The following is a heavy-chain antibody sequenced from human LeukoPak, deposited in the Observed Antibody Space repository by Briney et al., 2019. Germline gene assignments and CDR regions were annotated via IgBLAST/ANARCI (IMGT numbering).Heavy chain of an antibody. D-gene: IGHD3-16*01. Sequence: GGSLRLSCAASGFTFSDYYMTWVRQAPGKGLEWVAVIWYDGSNKYYADSVKGRFTISRDNSKNTLYLQMNSLRAEDTAVYFCARGGGLDVWGQGATVTVSS. J-gene: IGHJ6*02. V-gene: IGHV3-33*08. CDR1: GFTFSDYY. CDR3: ARGGGLDV. CDR2: IWYDGSNK.